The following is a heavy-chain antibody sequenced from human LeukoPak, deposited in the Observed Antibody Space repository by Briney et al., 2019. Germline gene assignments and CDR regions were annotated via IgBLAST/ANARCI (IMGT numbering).Heavy chain of an antibody. CDR1: GYTFTSYD. CDR3: ARNVEFANPTYYDILTGYYSWYYYYYMDV. Sequence: ASVKVSCKASGYTFTSYDINWVRQATGQGLEWMGWMNPNSGNTGYAQKFQGRVTMTRNTSISTAYMELSSLRSEDTAVYYCARNVEFANPTYYDILTGYYSWYYYYYMDVWGKGTTVTISS. D-gene: IGHD3-9*01. J-gene: IGHJ6*03. V-gene: IGHV1-8*01. CDR2: MNPNSGNT.